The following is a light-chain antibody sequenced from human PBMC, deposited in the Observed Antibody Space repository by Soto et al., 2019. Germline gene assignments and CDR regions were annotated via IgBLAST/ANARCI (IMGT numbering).Light chain of an antibody. CDR2: DVS. J-gene: IGLJ2*01. Sequence: QSVLTQPASVSGSPGQSITISCTGTSSDVGGYNYVSWYQQHPGKAPKLMIYDVSNRPFGVSNRFSGSKSGNTASLTISGLQAEDEAYYYCRSYTSSSTVVFGGGTKLTVL. V-gene: IGLV2-14*03. CDR3: RSYTSSSTVV. CDR1: SSDVGGYNY.